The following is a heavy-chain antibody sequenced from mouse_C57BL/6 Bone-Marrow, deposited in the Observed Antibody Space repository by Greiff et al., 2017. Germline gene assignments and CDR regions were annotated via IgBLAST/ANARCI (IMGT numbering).Heavy chain of an antibody. CDR2: INPSTGYT. J-gene: IGHJ2*01. CDR3: VRKDYYFDY. Sequence: VQLQQSGAELAKPGASVKMSCKASGYTFTSYWMHWVKQRPGQGLEWIGYINPSTGYTEYNQKFKDKATLTTDKSSSTAYMQLSSLTSEDSAVYYCVRKDYYFDYWGQGITLTVSS. V-gene: IGHV1-7*01. CDR1: GYTFTSYW.